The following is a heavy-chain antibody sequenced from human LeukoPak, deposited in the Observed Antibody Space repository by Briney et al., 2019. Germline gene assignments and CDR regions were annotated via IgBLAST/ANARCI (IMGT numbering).Heavy chain of an antibody. D-gene: IGHD3-10*01. CDR1: GFTFSSYS. J-gene: IGHJ4*02. CDR3: ARDNPRGRDSGSGSSYWRFDY. Sequence: GGSLRLPCAASGFTFSSYSMNWVRQAPGKGLEWVSSISSSSYIYYADSVKGRFTISRDNAKNSLYLQMNSLRAEDTAVYYCARDNPRGRDSGSGSSYWRFDYWGQGTLVTVSS. CDR2: ISSSSYI. V-gene: IGHV3-21*01.